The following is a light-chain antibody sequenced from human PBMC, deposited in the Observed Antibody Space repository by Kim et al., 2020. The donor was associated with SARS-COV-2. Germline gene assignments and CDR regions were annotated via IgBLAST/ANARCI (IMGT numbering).Light chain of an antibody. J-gene: IGLJ2*01. CDR2: DVI. V-gene: IGLV2-14*03. CDR1: SSDIGDYNY. Sequence: HSITISCTGTSSDIGDYNYVSWYQHHPGKAPKLVIYDVINRPSGVSDRFSCSKSGNTASLTISGLRTEDEADYYCSSYTITSTYVVFGGGTRLTVL. CDR3: SSYTITSTYVV.